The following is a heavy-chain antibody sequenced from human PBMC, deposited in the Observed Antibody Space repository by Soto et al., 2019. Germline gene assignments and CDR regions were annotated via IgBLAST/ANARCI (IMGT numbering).Heavy chain of an antibody. V-gene: IGHV3-30*18. Sequence: QVQLVESGGGEVQPGTSLRLSCAASGFTFGNYGMHWVRQPPGKGLEWISSILYDGSDKYYADSVKGRLTISRDGSKNTLYVQMDSLRPEDTAVYYCAKWGEVSHHPGGNYFYGMDVWGQGTTVTVSS. D-gene: IGHD3-16*01. CDR1: GFTFGNYG. CDR2: ILYDGSDK. CDR3: AKWGEVSHHPGGNYFYGMDV. J-gene: IGHJ6*02.